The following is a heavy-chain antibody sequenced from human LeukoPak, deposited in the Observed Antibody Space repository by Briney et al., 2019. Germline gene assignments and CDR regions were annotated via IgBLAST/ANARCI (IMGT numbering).Heavy chain of an antibody. V-gene: IGHV4-61*02. CDR3: ARDLAEALDI. Sequence: SETLSLTCTVSGGSISSGDYYWSWIRQPAGKGLEWIGRIDTSGRTSYNPSLKSRVTMSVDTSKNHFSLRLSSVTAADTAVYYCARDLAEALDIWGQGTMVTVSS. J-gene: IGHJ3*02. CDR1: GGSISSGDYY. CDR2: IDTSGRT.